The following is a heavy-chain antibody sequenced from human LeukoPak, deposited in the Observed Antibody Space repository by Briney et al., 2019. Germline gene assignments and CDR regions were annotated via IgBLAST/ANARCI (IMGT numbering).Heavy chain of an antibody. V-gene: IGHV1-18*01. CDR2: ISPYNGNT. D-gene: IGHD7-27*01. J-gene: IGHJ4*02. Sequence: GASVKVSCKPYGYTFNTYGITWVRQAPGQGLEWMGWISPYNGNTNYAQKFQGRVTLTTDTSTSTAYMELRSLGSDDTAIYYCARGLGSASDYWGQGTLVTVSS. CDR3: ARGLGSASDY. CDR1: GYTFNTYG.